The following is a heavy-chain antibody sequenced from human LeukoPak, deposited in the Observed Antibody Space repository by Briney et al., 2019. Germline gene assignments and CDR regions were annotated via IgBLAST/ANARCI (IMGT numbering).Heavy chain of an antibody. CDR3: AKGQTIITMTTFDY. V-gene: IGHV3-9*03. Sequence: GRSLRLSCAASGFTFHDYAMHWVRQAPGKGLEWVSGISWNSGNIVYADSVKGRFTISRDNAENSLYLQMDSLRAEDMALYYCAKGQTIITMTTFDYWGQGTLVTVSS. J-gene: IGHJ4*02. CDR2: ISWNSGNI. D-gene: IGHD4-17*01. CDR1: GFTFHDYA.